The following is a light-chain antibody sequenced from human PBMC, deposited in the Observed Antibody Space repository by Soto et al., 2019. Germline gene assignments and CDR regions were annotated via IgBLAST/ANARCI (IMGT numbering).Light chain of an antibody. Sequence: QSVLTQPPSVSGAPGQRVAISCPGSSSNIGAGSDVQWYQQLPGTAPKLLIYGNNNRPSGVPDRFSGSKSGTSASLAITGLQAEDETDYYCQSYDSSLSAVVFGGGTKLTVL. CDR1: SSNIGAGSD. V-gene: IGLV1-40*01. CDR2: GNN. J-gene: IGLJ2*01. CDR3: QSYDSSLSAVV.